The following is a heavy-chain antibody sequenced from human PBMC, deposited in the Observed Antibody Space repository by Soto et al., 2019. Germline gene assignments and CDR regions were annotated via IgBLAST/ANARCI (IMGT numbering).Heavy chain of an antibody. V-gene: IGHV1-69*04. J-gene: IGHJ4*01. CDR2: IIPILGIA. CDR1: GYTFTSYD. CDR3: ARDPSSPSPMVRGVIITPGDY. D-gene: IGHD3-10*01. Sequence: GASVKVSCKASGYTFTSYDINWVRLVTGQGPEWMGRIIPILGIANYAQKFQGRVTITADKSTSTAYMELSSLRSEDTAVYYCARDPSSPSPMVRGVIITPGDYWG.